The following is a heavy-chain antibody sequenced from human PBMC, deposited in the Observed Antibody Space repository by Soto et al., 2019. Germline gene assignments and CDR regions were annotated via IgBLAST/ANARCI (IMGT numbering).Heavy chain of an antibody. CDR1: GFIFSDYS. J-gene: IGHJ3*02. Sequence: EVLLVESGGGLVKPGGSLRLSCAASGFIFSDYSINWVRQAPGKGLEWVSSISSTSAYIDYADSVRGRFTISRDNAKNSLSLQMNSLRAEDTAVYYCARDGGPDAFDIWGQGTMVTVSP. CDR2: ISSTSAYI. CDR3: ARDGGPDAFDI. D-gene: IGHD3-3*01. V-gene: IGHV3-21*01.